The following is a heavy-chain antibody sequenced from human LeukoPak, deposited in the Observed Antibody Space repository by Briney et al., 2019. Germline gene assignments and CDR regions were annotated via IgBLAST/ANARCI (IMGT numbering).Heavy chain of an antibody. CDR1: GFNFNDYA. J-gene: IGHJ4*02. D-gene: IGHD6-19*01. CDR3: VKGETAVAGGAFDY. V-gene: IGHV3-9*03. Sequence: PGGSLRLSCAASGFNFNDYAMQWVRQAPGKGLEWVSGISWNSGSLGYAGSVKGRFTVSRDNAKNSLYLQMNSLRAEDMALYYCVKGETAVAGGAFDYWGQGTLVTVSS. CDR2: ISWNSGSL.